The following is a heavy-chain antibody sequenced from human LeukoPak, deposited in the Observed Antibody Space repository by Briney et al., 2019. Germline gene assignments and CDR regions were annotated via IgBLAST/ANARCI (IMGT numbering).Heavy chain of an antibody. J-gene: IGHJ4*02. V-gene: IGHV3-30*02. CDR2: IRYDGSNQ. CDR1: GFTFSSYG. D-gene: IGHD6-19*01. Sequence: GGSLRLSCAASGFTFSSYGMHWVRQAPGKGLEWVTFIRYDGSNQYYADSVKGRFTISRDNPKNTMYLQMNSLTAEDTAVYYRAKDANSGWSYFDYWGQGALVTVSS. CDR3: AKDANSGWSYFDY.